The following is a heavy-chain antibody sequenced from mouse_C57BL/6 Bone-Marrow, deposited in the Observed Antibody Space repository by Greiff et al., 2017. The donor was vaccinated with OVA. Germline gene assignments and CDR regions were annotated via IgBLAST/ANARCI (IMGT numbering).Heavy chain of an antibody. CDR3: ARSYYYGSSYED. V-gene: IGHV1-69*01. CDR1: GYTFTRYW. Sequence: VQLQQPGAELVMPGASVKLSCKASGYTFTRYWMHWVKQRPGQGLEWIGEIDPSDSYTNYNQKFKGKSTLTVDKSSSTAYMQLSSLTSADSAVYYCARSYYYGSSYEDWGQGTTLTVSS. D-gene: IGHD1-1*01. CDR2: IDPSDSYT. J-gene: IGHJ2*01.